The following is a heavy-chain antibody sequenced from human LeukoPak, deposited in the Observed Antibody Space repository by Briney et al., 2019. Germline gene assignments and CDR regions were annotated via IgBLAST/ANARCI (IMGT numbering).Heavy chain of an antibody. D-gene: IGHD6-13*01. CDR3: AREGIANYGMDA. CDR1: GGSISSYY. V-gene: IGHV4-59*01. J-gene: IGHJ6*02. Sequence: SETLSLTCAVSGGSISSYYWSWIRQPPGKGLEWIGYIYYSGSTNYNPSLKSRVTISVDTSKNQFSLKLSSVTAADTAVYYCAREGIANYGMDAWGQGTTVTVSS. CDR2: IYYSGST.